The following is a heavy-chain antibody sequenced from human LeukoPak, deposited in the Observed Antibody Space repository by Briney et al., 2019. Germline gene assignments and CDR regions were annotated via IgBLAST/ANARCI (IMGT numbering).Heavy chain of an antibody. D-gene: IGHD4-17*01. CDR2: ISGDGGST. V-gene: IGHV3-43*02. J-gene: IGHJ6*02. Sequence: GGSLRLSCAASGFTLDDYAMHWVRQAPGKGLEWVSLISGDGGSTYYADSVKGRFTISRDNSKNSLYLQMNSLRTEDTALYYCAKAHYGDYVNYYYYGMDVWGQGTTVTVSS. CDR3: AKAHYGDYVNYYYYGMDV. CDR1: GFTLDDYA.